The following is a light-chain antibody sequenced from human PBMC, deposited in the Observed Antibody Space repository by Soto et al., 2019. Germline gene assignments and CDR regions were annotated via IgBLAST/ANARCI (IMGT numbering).Light chain of an antibody. CDR3: QHYGSSLSLT. J-gene: IGKJ5*01. Sequence: EIVLTQSPGTLSLSPGERATLSCRASQSVSSNYLAWYQQKPGQAPRLLIYGASSRATGIPDRFSSSGSGTDFTPTISRLEPEDFAVYFCQHYGSSLSLTFGQGTRLEIK. CDR2: GAS. V-gene: IGKV3-20*01. CDR1: QSVSSNY.